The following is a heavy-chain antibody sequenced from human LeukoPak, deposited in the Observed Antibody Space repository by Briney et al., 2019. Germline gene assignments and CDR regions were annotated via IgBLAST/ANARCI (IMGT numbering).Heavy chain of an antibody. CDR1: GFPFNTYA. CDR2: ISRDGSTQ. V-gene: IGHV3-30*03. Sequence: GKSLRLSCEASGFPFNTYAMHWVRQAPGKGPEWIAVISRDGSTQFYADSVRGRFTISRDDSQSTLFLQMTNLRPEDTALYCCATYTQTYEHWGQETLVTVSS. CDR3: ATYTQTYEH. J-gene: IGHJ1*01. D-gene: IGHD4-11*01.